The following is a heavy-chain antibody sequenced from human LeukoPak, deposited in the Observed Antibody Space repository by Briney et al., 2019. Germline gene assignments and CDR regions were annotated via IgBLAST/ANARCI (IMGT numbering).Heavy chain of an antibody. CDR1: GLTFSSDT. Sequence: PGGSLRLSCAASGLTFSSDTMNWVRQAPGKGLERVSYISVSGDTIYYADSVKGRFTTSRDNAKNSLHLQMNSLRDEDTAVYYCARATPPVHWGQGTLVTVSS. CDR2: ISVSGDTI. J-gene: IGHJ4*02. D-gene: IGHD6-6*01. CDR3: ARATPPVH. V-gene: IGHV3-48*02.